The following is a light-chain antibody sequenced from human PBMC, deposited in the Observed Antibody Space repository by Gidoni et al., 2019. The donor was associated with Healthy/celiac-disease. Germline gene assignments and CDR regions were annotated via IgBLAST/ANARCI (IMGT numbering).Light chain of an antibody. CDR1: NSDVGGYNY. Sequence: SALPQPPPTSGSPGQSVTISCTGTNSDVGGYNYVSWYQQHPDKAPKLMIYEVSKRPAGVPDRFSGSKSGNTASLTVSGLQAEDEADYYCSSYAGSNNLVFGGGTKLTVL. CDR2: EVS. V-gene: IGLV2-8*01. J-gene: IGLJ2*01. CDR3: SSYAGSNNLV.